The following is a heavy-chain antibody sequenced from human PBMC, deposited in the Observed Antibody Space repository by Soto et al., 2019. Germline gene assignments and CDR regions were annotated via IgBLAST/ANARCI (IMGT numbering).Heavy chain of an antibody. D-gene: IGHD6-6*01. V-gene: IGHV1-18*01. J-gene: IGHJ4*02. CDR3: ATARSARYSSSSSFDY. CDR2: ISAYNGNT. Sequence: ASVKVSCKASGYTFTSYGISWVRQAPGQGLEWMGWISAYNGNTNYAQKLQGRVTMTTDTSTSTAYMELRSLRSDDTAVYYCATARSARYSSSSSFDYWGQGTLVTVSS. CDR1: GYTFTSYG.